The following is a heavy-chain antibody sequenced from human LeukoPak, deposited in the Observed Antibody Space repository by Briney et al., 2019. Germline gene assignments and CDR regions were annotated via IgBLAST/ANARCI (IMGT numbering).Heavy chain of an antibody. CDR3: ARDKAAGLGIFDY. D-gene: IGHD6-13*01. J-gene: IGHJ4*02. Sequence: ASVKVSCKASGYTFTDYYMQWVRQAPGQGLEWMGWINPNSGGTNYAQKFQGRVTMTRDTSINTAYVELSRLRSDDTAVYYCARDKAAGLGIFDYWGQGTLVTVSS. CDR1: GYTFTDYY. V-gene: IGHV1-2*02. CDR2: INPNSGGT.